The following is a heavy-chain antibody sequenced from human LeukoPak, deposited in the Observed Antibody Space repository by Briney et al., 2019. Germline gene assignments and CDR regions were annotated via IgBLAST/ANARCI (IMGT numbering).Heavy chain of an antibody. CDR1: GYTFTSYA. CDR3: ARAPDFGWFTTLDY. CDR2: INAGNGNT. J-gene: IGHJ4*02. Sequence: GASVKVSCKASGYTFTSYAMHWVRQAPGQRLEWMGWINAGNGNTKYSQKFQGRVTITRDTSASTAYMELSSLRSEDTAVYYCARAPDFGWFTTLDYWGQGTLVTVSS. D-gene: IGHD3-9*01. V-gene: IGHV1-3*01.